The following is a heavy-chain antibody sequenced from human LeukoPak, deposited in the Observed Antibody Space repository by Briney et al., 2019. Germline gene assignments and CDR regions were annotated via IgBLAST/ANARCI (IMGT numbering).Heavy chain of an antibody. CDR2: IYYSGST. CDR3: ARVYYYYMDV. Sequence: SETLSLTCTVSGGSIGSSSYYWGWIRQPPGKGLEWIGSIYYSGSTYYNPSLKSRVTISVDTSKNQFSLKLSSVTAADTAVYYCARVYYYYMDVWGKGTTVTVSS. CDR1: GGSIGSSSYY. J-gene: IGHJ6*03. V-gene: IGHV4-39*07.